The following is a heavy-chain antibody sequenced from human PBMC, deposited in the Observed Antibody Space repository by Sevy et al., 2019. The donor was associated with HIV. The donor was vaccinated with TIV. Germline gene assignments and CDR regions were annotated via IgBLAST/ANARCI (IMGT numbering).Heavy chain of an antibody. CDR2: ISFDGSNK. CDR1: GFTFSGYT. Sequence: GGSLRLSCAASGFTFSGYTLHWVRQAPGKGLEWVAVISFDGSNKYYVDSVKGRFTISRDNSKNTLYLQMNSLRPEDTVVYYCARGGWDIVVVPAAFDIWGQGTMVTVSS. J-gene: IGHJ3*02. V-gene: IGHV3-30-3*01. CDR3: ARGGWDIVVVPAAFDI. D-gene: IGHD2-2*01.